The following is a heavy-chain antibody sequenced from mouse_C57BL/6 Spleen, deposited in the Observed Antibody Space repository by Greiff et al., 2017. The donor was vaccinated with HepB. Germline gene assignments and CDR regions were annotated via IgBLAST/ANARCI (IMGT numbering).Heavy chain of an antibody. CDR2: IHPNSGST. CDR3: AREDYYGTHYFDY. V-gene: IGHV1-64*01. D-gene: IGHD1-1*01. J-gene: IGHJ2*01. Sequence: QVQLQQPGAELVKPGASVKLSCKASGYTFTSYWMHWVKQRPGQGLEWIGMIHPNSGSTNYNEKFKSKATLTVDKSSSTAYMQLSSLTSEDSAVYDCAREDYYGTHYFDYWGQGTTLTVSS. CDR1: GYTFTSYW.